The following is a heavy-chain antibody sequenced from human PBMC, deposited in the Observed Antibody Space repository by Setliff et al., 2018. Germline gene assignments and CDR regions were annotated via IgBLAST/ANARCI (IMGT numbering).Heavy chain of an antibody. J-gene: IGHJ5*02. D-gene: IGHD2-15*01. CDR2: IIPMFGTP. V-gene: IGHV1-69*05. Sequence: ASVKVSCKASGDSFSNYAISWVRQAPGQGLEWMGGIIPMFGTPAYTQKFQDRVTITTDESTGTAYMELNSLTSEDTAVYYCARSPAVLGIVYLDPWGQGTLVTVSS. CDR1: GDSFSNYA. CDR3: ARSPAVLGIVYLDP.